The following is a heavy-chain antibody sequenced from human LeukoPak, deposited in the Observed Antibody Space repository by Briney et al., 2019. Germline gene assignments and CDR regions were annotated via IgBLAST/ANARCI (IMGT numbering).Heavy chain of an antibody. D-gene: IGHD2-21*02. V-gene: IGHV4-31*03. J-gene: IGHJ5*02. CDR1: GGSISSGGYY. CDR2: IYYSGST. Sequence: SETLSLTCTVSGGSISSGGYYWSWIRQHPGKGLEWIGYIYYSGSTYYNPSLKSRVTISVDTSKNQFSLKLSSVTAADTAVYYCARRGYCGGDCYSLSGWFDPWGQGTLVTVSS. CDR3: ARRGYCGGDCYSLSGWFDP.